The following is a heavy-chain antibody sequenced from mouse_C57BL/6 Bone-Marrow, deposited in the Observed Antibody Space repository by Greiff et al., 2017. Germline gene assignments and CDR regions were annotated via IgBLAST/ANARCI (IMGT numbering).Heavy chain of an antibody. J-gene: IGHJ2*01. CDR1: GYAFSSSW. Sequence: VKVVESGPELVKPGASVKISCKASGYAFSSSWMNWVKQRPGKGLEWIGRIYPGDGDTNYNGKFKGKATLTADKSSSTAYMQRSSLTSEDSAVYFCARHYDYWGQGTTLTVSS. CDR3: ARHYDY. V-gene: IGHV1-82*01. CDR2: IYPGDGDT.